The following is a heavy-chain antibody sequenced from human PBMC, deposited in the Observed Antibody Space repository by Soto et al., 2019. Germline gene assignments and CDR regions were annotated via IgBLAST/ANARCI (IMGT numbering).Heavy chain of an antibody. D-gene: IGHD3-16*01. Sequence: PGGSLRLSCTASGFTFSSYNMNWVRQAPGKGLEWLSSISSSSSYIYHADSVKGRFTTSRHNAKNSLYLQMNSLTAEDSAVYYCARTLYSIWGFDLWGRGALVTVSS. J-gene: IGHJ2*01. CDR1: GFTFSSYN. CDR2: ISSSSSYI. V-gene: IGHV3-21*01. CDR3: ARTLYSIWGFDL.